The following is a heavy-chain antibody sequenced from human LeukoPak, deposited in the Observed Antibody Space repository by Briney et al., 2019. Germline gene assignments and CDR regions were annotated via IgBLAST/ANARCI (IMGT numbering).Heavy chain of an antibody. CDR1: GGSISSGGYY. CDR2: IYYSGST. J-gene: IGHJ4*02. CDR3: ARVWVVAATYFDY. D-gene: IGHD2-15*01. Sequence: SETLSLTCTVSGGSISSGGYYWSWIRQHPGKGLEWIGYIYYSGSTYYNPPLKSRVTISVDTSKNQFSLKLSSVTAADTAVYYCARVWVVAATYFDYWGQGTLVTVSS. V-gene: IGHV4-31*03.